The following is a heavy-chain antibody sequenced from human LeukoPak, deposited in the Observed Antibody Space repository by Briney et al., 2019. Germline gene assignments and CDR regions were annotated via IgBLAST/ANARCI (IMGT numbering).Heavy chain of an antibody. D-gene: IGHD3-10*01. CDR3: AREHGSGTYYNPVVFDY. Sequence: ASVKVSCKASGYTFSSYGISWVRQAPGQGLEWMGWISAYNGNINYIEKFQGRVTITTDTSTSTAYMELRGLRSDDTGVYYCAREHGSGTYYNPVVFDYWGQGTLVTVSS. CDR1: GYTFSSYG. CDR2: ISAYNGNI. J-gene: IGHJ4*02. V-gene: IGHV1-18*04.